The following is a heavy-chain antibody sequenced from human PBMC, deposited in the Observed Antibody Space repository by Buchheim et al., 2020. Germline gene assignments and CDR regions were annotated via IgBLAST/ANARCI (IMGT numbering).Heavy chain of an antibody. V-gene: IGHV3-30*18. Sequence: QVQLVESGGGVVQSGRSLRLSCAASGFTFNNSGMYWVRQAPGKGLDWVSFTSYDGTNTYYADSVKGRFTISRDNSKNTLYLQMNSLRDEDTAVYYCAKGRSSSGYYYGMEVWGQGTT. D-gene: IGHD3-22*01. CDR3: AKGRSSSGYYYGMEV. CDR1: GFTFNNSG. CDR2: TSYDGTNT. J-gene: IGHJ6*02.